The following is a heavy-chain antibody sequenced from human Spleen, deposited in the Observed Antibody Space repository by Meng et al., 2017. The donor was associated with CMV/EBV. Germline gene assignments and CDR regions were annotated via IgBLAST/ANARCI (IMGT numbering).Heavy chain of an antibody. CDR2: VGGNDYRT. CDR3: ARHTIFGVGGGMDV. CDR1: GFTFTSYA. D-gene: IGHD3-3*01. Sequence: GESLKISCAASGFTFTSYAMGWVRQAPGKGLEWVSSVGGNDYRTYYAASVKGRFTISRDNSKNTLYLKMNSLRVEDTAVYYCARHTIFGVGGGMDVWGQGTTVTVSS. J-gene: IGHJ6*02. V-gene: IGHV3-23*01.